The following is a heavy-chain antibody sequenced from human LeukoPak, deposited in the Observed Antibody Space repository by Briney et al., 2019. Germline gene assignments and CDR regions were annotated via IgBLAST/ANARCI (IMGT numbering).Heavy chain of an antibody. CDR2: ISWNSGSI. D-gene: IGHD3-10*01. V-gene: IGHV3-9*01. Sequence: GGSLRLSCAASGFTFDDYAMHWVRQAPGKGLEWVSGISWNSGSIVYADSVKGRFTISRDNAKNSLYLQMNSLRAEDTALYYCAKASGSGVRFYYMDVWGKGTTVTVSS. J-gene: IGHJ6*03. CDR1: GFTFDDYA. CDR3: AKASGSGVRFYYMDV.